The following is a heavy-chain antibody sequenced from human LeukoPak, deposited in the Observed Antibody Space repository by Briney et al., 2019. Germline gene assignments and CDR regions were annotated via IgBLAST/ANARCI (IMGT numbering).Heavy chain of an antibody. CDR1: GFTFSSYG. D-gene: IGHD2-2*01. J-gene: IGHJ4*02. V-gene: IGHV3-30*12. Sequence: GGSLRLSCAASGFTFSSYGMHWVRQAPGKGLEWVAVISDDGRHNYYADSVKGRFTISRDNSKSTLYLQMNSLRAEDTAVYYCAKDQYCTSTSCYVGYWGQGTLVTVSS. CDR3: AKDQYCTSTSCYVGY. CDR2: ISDDGRHN.